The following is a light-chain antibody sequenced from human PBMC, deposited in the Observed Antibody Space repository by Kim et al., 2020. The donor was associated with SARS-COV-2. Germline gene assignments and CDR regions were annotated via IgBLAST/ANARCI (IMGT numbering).Light chain of an antibody. Sequence: SASVGDRITITCRASQSVSTNVNWYQLKSGKAPKLLIFGASRLQTGVPSRFSGRGSGTDFALTISSLQREDFATYYCQQNYDLFTFGGGTKVDIK. CDR2: GAS. CDR1: QSVSTN. CDR3: QQNYDLFT. V-gene: IGKV1-39*01. J-gene: IGKJ4*01.